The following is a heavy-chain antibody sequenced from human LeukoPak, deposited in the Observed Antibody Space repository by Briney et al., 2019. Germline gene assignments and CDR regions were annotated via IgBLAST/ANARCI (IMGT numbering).Heavy chain of an antibody. CDR1: GFTVSSNY. CDR2: IYSGGST. J-gene: IGHJ3*02. V-gene: IGHV3-53*01. Sequence: GGSLRLSCAASGFTVSSNYMSWVRQAPGKGLEWVSVIYSGGSTYYADSVKGRFTISRDNSKNTLYLQMNNLRAEDTAVYYCARFHTYYYDSSGYPVDAFDIWGQGTMVTVSS. D-gene: IGHD3-22*01. CDR3: ARFHTYYYDSSGYPVDAFDI.